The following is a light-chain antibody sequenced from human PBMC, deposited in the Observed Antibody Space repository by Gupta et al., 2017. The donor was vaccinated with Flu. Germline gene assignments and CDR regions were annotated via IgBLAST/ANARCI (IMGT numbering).Light chain of an antibody. CDR2: KDS. CDR3: QSIDNSASL. J-gene: IGLJ2*01. V-gene: IGLV3-25*03. CDR1: ALPKQY. Sequence: SPGQTARITCSGDALPKQYTYWYQQKPGQDPVLVIFKDSERPLGIPERFSGSTSGTTVMLTITGVQAEDEGDYYCQSIDNSASLFGGGTKLTVL.